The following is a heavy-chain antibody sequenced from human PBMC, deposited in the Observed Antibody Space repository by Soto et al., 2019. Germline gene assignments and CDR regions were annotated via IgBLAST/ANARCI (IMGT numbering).Heavy chain of an antibody. J-gene: IGHJ6*02. Sequence: PGGSLRLSCGASGFTFSHYGMHWVRQAPGKGLEWVAVISNDGASAYYADSVRGRFTISRDNSKNTLYLQMNSLRAEDTAVYYCAKDPHRPTYYYCSEDYGMDVWGQGTTVTVSS. D-gene: IGHD3-10*01. V-gene: IGHV3-30*18. CDR3: AKDPHRPTYYYCSEDYGMDV. CDR2: ISNDGASA. CDR1: GFTFSHYG.